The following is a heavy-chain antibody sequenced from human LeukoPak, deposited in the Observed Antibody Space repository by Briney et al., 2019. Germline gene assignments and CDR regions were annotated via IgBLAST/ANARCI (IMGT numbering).Heavy chain of an antibody. CDR3: VRDGNDAMDY. Sequence: ASVKVSCKASGYTFTGYYMHWVRQAPGQGLEWLGWINGYNGNTHYAQKIQDRVTLTTDTSTSTAYMEVRSLRSDDTAVYYCVRDGNDAMDYWGQGTLVTVSS. D-gene: IGHD4-23*01. V-gene: IGHV1-18*04. J-gene: IGHJ4*02. CDR1: GYTFTGYY. CDR2: INGYNGNT.